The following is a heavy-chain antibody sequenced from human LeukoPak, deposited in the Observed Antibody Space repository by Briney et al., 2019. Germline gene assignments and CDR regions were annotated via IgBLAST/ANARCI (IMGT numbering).Heavy chain of an antibody. Sequence: ASVKVSCKASGYTFTGYYMRWVRQAPGQGLEWMGWINPNSGGTNYAQKFQGRVTMTRDTSISTAYMELSRLRSDDTAVYYCARDRSSGWYDPFDYWGQGTLVTVSS. CDR2: INPNSGGT. D-gene: IGHD6-19*01. J-gene: IGHJ4*02. CDR3: ARDRSSGWYDPFDY. V-gene: IGHV1-2*02. CDR1: GYTFTGYY.